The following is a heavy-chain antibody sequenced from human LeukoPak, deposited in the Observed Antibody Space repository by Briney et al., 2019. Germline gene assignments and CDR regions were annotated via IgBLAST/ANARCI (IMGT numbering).Heavy chain of an antibody. Sequence: VASVKVSCKTSDYMFINYGISWVRQAPGQGLEWMGWISGYKGNTNYAQNLQDRLIITTDTSTPTAYMELRSLRSDDTAVYYCARDSYGSGSYVDYWGQGTLVTVSS. J-gene: IGHJ4*02. CDR2: ISGYKGNT. V-gene: IGHV1-18*01. CDR3: ARDSYGSGSYVDY. CDR1: DYMFINYG. D-gene: IGHD3-10*01.